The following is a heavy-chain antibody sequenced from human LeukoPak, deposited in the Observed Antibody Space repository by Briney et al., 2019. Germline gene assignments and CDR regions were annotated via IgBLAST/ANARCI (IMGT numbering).Heavy chain of an antibody. D-gene: IGHD3-3*01. CDR3: ARGPYYDSWSGAGY. V-gene: IGHV1-18*01. CDR2: ITTYNGNT. CDR1: GYTFRDFG. J-gene: IGHJ4*02. Sequence: EASVKVSCKASGYTFRDFGISWVRQAPGQGLEWMGWITTYNGNTNYIQKLQGRVTMTTDTSTSPAYMELRSLRSDDTAVYYCARGPYYDSWSGAGYWGQGTLVTVSS.